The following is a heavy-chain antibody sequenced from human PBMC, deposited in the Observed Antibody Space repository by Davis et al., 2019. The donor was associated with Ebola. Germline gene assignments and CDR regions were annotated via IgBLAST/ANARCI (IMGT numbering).Heavy chain of an antibody. CDR3: ARDGVLWFGELLYYYYGMDV. D-gene: IGHD3-10*01. Sequence: GGSLRLSCAASGFSFTSYAMTWVRQAPGKGLQWVSVISASAGSTFYADSVKGRFTISRDNAKNSLYLQMNSLRDEDTAVYYCARDGVLWFGELLYYYYGMDVWGQGTTVTVSS. CDR1: GFSFTSYA. V-gene: IGHV3-23*01. J-gene: IGHJ6*02. CDR2: ISASAGST.